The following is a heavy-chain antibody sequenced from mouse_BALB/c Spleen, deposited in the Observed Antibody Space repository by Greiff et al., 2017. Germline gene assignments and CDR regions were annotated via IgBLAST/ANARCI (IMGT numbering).Heavy chain of an antibody. D-gene: IGHD1-2*01. Sequence: EVNVVESGGGLVKPGGSLKLSCAASGFTFSSYAMSWVRQTPEKRLEWVASISSGGSTYYPDSVKGRFTISRDNARNILYLQMSSLRSEDTAMYYCARASHYYGSYYYAMDYWGQGTSVTVSS. CDR2: ISSGGST. V-gene: IGHV5-6-5*01. J-gene: IGHJ4*01. CDR1: GFTFSSYA. CDR3: ARASHYYGSYYYAMDY.